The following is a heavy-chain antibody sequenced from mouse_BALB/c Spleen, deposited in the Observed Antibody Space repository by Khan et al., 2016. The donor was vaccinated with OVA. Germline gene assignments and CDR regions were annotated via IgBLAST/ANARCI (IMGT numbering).Heavy chain of an antibody. D-gene: IGHD2-2*01. CDR3: TSHGYVAWFTY. J-gene: IGHJ3*01. CDR2: IDPFSGGT. Sequence: EVELVESGPELMKPGASVRISCKASGYSFTTYYIHWLMQSHGKSLEWIGYIDPFSGGTTYNQNFKGKATLTVDKSSSTAYLHLNNLTSEDSAVYCGTSHGYVAWFTYWGQGTLVTVSA. CDR1: GYSFTTYY. V-gene: IGHV1S135*01.